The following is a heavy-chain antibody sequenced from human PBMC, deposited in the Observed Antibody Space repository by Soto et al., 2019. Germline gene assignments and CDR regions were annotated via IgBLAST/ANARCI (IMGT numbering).Heavy chain of an antibody. J-gene: IGHJ3*02. CDR3: ARAGGGYRSAFGESAFDI. Sequence: GGSLRLSCAASGFTFSSYWMSWVRQAPGKGLEWVANIKQDGSEKYYVDSVKGRFTISRDNAKNSLYLQMNSLRAEDTAVYYCARAGGGYRSAFGESAFDIWGQGTMVTVSS. V-gene: IGHV3-7*01. D-gene: IGHD3-10*01. CDR2: IKQDGSEK. CDR1: GFTFSSYW.